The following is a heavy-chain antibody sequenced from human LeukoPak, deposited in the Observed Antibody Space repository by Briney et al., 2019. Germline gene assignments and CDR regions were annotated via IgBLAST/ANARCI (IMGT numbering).Heavy chain of an antibody. CDR2: IYYSGST. V-gene: IGHV4-30-4*08. CDR1: GGSISSGDYY. Sequence: SETLSLTCTVSGGSISSGDYYWSWIRQPPGKGLEWIGYIYYSGSTYYNPSLKSRVTMSVDTSKNQFSLKLSSVTAADTAVYYCARDTDPYSSSWYFDYWGQGTLVTVSS. CDR3: ARDTDPYSSSWYFDY. J-gene: IGHJ4*02. D-gene: IGHD6-13*01.